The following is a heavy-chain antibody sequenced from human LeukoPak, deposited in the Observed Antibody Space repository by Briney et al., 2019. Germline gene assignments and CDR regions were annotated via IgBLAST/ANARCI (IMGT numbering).Heavy chain of an antibody. Sequence: SSETLSLTCTVSGGSINGYYWSWIRQPPGKGLEWVGYIYDSGSTNYNPSLKSRVTISIDTSKSQFSLQLSSVTAADTAVYYCARVMAYSYAACHYDSWGQGTLVTVSS. D-gene: IGHD3-10*01. J-gene: IGHJ4*02. CDR3: ARVMAYSYAACHYDS. CDR2: IYDSGST. CDR1: GGSINGYY. V-gene: IGHV4-59*01.